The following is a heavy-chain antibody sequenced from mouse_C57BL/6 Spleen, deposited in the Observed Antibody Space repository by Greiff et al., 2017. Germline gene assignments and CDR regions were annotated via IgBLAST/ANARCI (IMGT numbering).Heavy chain of an antibody. CDR3: TRGTDYLDY. D-gene: IGHD3-3*01. CDR1: GYTFTSYW. V-gene: IGHV1-52*01. Sequence: QVHVKQPGAELVRPGSSVKLSCKASGYTFTSYWMHWVKQRPIQGLEWIGNIDPSDSETHYNQKFKDKATLTVDKSSSTAYMQLSSLTSEDSAVYYCTRGTDYLDYWGQGTTLTVSS. J-gene: IGHJ2*01. CDR2: IDPSDSET.